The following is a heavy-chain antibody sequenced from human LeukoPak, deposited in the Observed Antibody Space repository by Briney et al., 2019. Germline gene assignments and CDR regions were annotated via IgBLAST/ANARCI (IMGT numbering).Heavy chain of an antibody. CDR2: ISDSGGST. CDR3: AKDPYYYDSSGYLGEDY. CDR1: GFTFSSYA. D-gene: IGHD3-22*01. V-gene: IGHV3-23*01. Sequence: GGSLRLSCAASGFTFSSYAMSWVRQAPGKGLEWVSAISDSGGSTYYADSVKGRFTISRDNSKSTLFLQMNSLRAEDTAVYYCAKDPYYYDSSGYLGEDYWGQGTRVTVSS. J-gene: IGHJ4*02.